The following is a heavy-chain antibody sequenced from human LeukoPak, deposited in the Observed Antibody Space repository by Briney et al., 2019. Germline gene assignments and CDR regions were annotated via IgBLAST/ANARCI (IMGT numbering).Heavy chain of an antibody. CDR1: GGTFSSYA. CDR2: IIPIFGTA. D-gene: IGHD1-26*01. J-gene: IGHJ4*02. V-gene: IGHV1-69*13. Sequence: HRASVKVSCKASGGTFSSYAISWVRQAPGQGLEWMRGIIPIFGTANYAQKFQGRVTITADESTSTAYMELSSLRSEDTAVYYCAREGQVVGRTMSDYWGQGTLVTVSS. CDR3: AREGQVVGRTMSDY.